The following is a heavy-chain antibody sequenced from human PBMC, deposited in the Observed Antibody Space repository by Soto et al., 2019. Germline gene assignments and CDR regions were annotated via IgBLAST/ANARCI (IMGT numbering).Heavy chain of an antibody. D-gene: IGHD4-17*01. CDR3: ARDYYDYGSSPGAFDI. CDR2: IYYSGST. CDR1: GGSISSGGYY. V-gene: IGHV4-31*03. Sequence: PSETLSLTCTVSGGSISSGGYYWSWIRQHPGKGLEWIGYIYYSGSTYYNPSLKSRVTISVDTSKNQFSLKLSSVTAADTAVYYCARDYYDYGSSPGAFDIWGQGTMVTV. J-gene: IGHJ3*02.